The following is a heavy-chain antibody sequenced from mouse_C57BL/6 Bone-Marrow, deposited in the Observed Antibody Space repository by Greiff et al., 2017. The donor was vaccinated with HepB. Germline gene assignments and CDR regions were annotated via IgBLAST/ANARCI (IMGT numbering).Heavy chain of an antibody. CDR3: ARTGDSSGYPYAMDY. D-gene: IGHD3-2*02. Sequence: QVQLKQPGAELVKPGASVKLSCKASGYTFTSYWMHWVKQRPGRGLEWIGRIDPNSGGTKYNEKFKSKATLTVDKPSSTAYMQLSSLTSEDSAVYDCARTGDSSGYPYAMDYWGQGTSVTVSS. CDR1: GYTFTSYW. J-gene: IGHJ4*01. V-gene: IGHV1-72*01. CDR2: IDPNSGGT.